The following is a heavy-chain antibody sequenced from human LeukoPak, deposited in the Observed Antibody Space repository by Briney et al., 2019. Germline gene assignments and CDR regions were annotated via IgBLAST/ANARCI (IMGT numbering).Heavy chain of an antibody. J-gene: IGHJ4*02. CDR2: IWYDGSNK. D-gene: IGHD6-19*01. CDR3: AKLMAGSLY. V-gene: IGHV3-33*06. CDR1: GFTFSNYG. Sequence: GRSLRLSCAASGFTFSNYGMHWVRQAPGKGLEWVAVIWYDGSNKYYADSVRGRFTISRDNSKNTLFLQMRSLRAEDTAIYYCAKLMAGSLYWGQGTLVTVSS.